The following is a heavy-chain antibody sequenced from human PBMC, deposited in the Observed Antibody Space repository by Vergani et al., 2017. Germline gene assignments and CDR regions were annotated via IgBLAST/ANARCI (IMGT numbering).Heavy chain of an antibody. J-gene: IGHJ4*02. D-gene: IGHD3-10*01. CDR3: ARWEGGSGSYYYFDY. Sequence: EVQLVESGGGLVQPGGSLRLSCAASGFTFSSYWMSWVRQAPGKGLEWVANIKQDGSEKYYVDSVKGRFTISRDKAKNSLDLQMNSLRAEDTAVYYCARWEGGSGSYYYFDYWGQRTLVTVSS. CDR1: GFTFSSYW. V-gene: IGHV3-7*01. CDR2: IKQDGSEK.